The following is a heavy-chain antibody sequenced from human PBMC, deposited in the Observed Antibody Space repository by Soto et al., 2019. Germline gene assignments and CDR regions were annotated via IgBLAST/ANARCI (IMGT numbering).Heavy chain of an antibody. V-gene: IGHV3-23*01. D-gene: IGHD1-26*01. CDR3: AKDPLASSGRYWGGYYKCLDL. J-gene: IGHJ6*04. CDR1: GFTFSNYA. CDR2: ISGSGGST. Sequence: VGSLRLSCAASGFTFSNYAMSWVRQAPGKGLEWVSAISGSGGSTYYADSVKGRFTISRDNSKNTLYLQMNSLRAEDTAVYYCAKDPLASSGRYWGGYYKCLDLWGEGTIVTVSS.